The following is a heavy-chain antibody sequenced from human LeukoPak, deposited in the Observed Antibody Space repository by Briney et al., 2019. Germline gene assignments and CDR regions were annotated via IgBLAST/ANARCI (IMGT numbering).Heavy chain of an antibody. CDR1: GXSISSSSYY. Sequence: SETLSLTCTVSGXSISSSSYYWGWIRQPPGKGLEWIGSIYYSGSTYYNPSLKSRVTISVDTSKNQFSLRLSSVTAADTAVYYCARYWGDFWSGTNWFDPWGPGTLVTVSS. D-gene: IGHD3-3*01. CDR2: IYYSGST. V-gene: IGHV4-39*01. J-gene: IGHJ5*02. CDR3: ARYWGDFWSGTNWFDP.